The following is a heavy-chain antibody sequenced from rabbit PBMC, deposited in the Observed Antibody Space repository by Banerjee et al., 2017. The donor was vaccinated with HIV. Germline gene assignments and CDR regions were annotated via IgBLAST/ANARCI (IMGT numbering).Heavy chain of an antibody. CDR3: ARDLAGVIGWNFNL. Sequence: QEQLVESGGGLVQPEGSLTLTCKASGFDFSSTYYMCWVRQAPGKGLEWIGCIGAGSSGITYYANWAKGRFTISKTSWTTVTLQMTSLTAADTATYFCARDLAGVIGWNFNLWGPGTLVTVS. CDR2: IGAGSSGIT. J-gene: IGHJ4*01. CDR1: GFDFSSTYY. V-gene: IGHV1S45*01. D-gene: IGHD4-1*01.